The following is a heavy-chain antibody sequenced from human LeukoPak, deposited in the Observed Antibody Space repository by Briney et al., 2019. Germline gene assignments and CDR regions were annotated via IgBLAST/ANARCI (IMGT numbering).Heavy chain of an antibody. V-gene: IGHV3-53*01. CDR2: IYSGGST. D-gene: IGHD3-22*01. J-gene: IGHJ4*02. CDR3: ARVARQEGGYFDY. CDR1: GFTVGSNY. Sequence: TGGSLRLSCAASGFTVGSNYMSWVRQAPGKGLEWVSVIYSGGSTYYADSVKGRFTISRDNSKNTLYLQMNSLRAEDTAVYYCARVARQEGGYFDYWGQGTLVTVSS.